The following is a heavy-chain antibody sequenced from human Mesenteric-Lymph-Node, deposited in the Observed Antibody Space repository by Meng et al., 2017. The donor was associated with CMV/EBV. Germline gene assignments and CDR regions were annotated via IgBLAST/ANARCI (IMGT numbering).Heavy chain of an antibody. J-gene: IGHJ5*02. CDR2: ISSSGAYI. Sequence: GESLKISCAASGFTFSSYEMNWVRQAPGKGLEWVSYISSSGAYIYYAESVEGRFTMSRDNAKNSLDLQMNSLRAEDTAVYYCAQIGRPASWGQGTLVTSPQ. V-gene: IGHV3-48*03. D-gene: IGHD1-26*01. CDR1: GFTFSSYE. CDR3: AQIGRPAS.